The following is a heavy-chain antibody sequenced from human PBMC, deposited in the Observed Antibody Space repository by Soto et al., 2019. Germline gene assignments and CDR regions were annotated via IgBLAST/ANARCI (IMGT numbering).Heavy chain of an antibody. J-gene: IGHJ4*02. D-gene: IGHD6-13*01. CDR1: GYTFTSYA. V-gene: IGHV1-3*01. CDR3: ATGIAAAGTPYFDY. CDR2: INAGNGNT. Sequence: GASVKVSCKASGYTFTSYAMHWVRQAPGQRLEWMGWINAGNGNTKYSQKFQGRVTTTRDTSASTAYMELSSLRSEDTAVYYCATGIAAAGTPYFDYWGQGTLVTVSS.